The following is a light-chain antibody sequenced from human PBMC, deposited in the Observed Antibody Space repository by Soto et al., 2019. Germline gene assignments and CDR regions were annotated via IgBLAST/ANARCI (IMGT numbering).Light chain of an antibody. CDR2: GAS. Sequence: EIVLTQSPGTLSLSPVERATLSCRASQSVTSSHLAWYQQKPGQAPRLLIYGASSRATGIPDRFSGSGSGTDFTLTIRRLEPEDFAVYYCQQYGSSPLTFGGGTKV. V-gene: IGKV3-20*01. CDR3: QQYGSSPLT. J-gene: IGKJ4*01. CDR1: QSVTSSH.